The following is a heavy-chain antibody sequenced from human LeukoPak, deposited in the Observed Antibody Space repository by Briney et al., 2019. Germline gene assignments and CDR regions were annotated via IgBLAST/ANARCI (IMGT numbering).Heavy chain of an antibody. Sequence: GGSLRLSCAASGFIFSSYGMQWVRQAPGKGLEWVAVIWYDGSNKDYGDSVKGRFTISRDNSKNTLYLQMNSLRAEDTAVYYCARDLGGRSGSFDYWGQGTLVTVSS. J-gene: IGHJ4*02. D-gene: IGHD3-10*01. CDR1: GFIFSSYG. CDR3: ARDLGGRSGSFDY. V-gene: IGHV3-33*01. CDR2: IWYDGSNK.